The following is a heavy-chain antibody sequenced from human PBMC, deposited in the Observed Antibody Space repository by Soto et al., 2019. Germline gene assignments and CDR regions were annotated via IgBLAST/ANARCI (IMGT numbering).Heavy chain of an antibody. Sequence: QMQLQESGPGVVKPSETLSLTCTVSGAPISVFYWTWIRQAPGKGLEWIGYLYYTGNTNYNPSLKSRGAMSMDTSKKPFYLTLTSATAADTAMYFCARGGSEGGLDIWGQGTTVTVSS. CDR1: GAPISVFY. CDR2: LYYTGNT. CDR3: ARGGSEGGLDI. V-gene: IGHV4-59*01. D-gene: IGHD3-10*01. J-gene: IGHJ6*02.